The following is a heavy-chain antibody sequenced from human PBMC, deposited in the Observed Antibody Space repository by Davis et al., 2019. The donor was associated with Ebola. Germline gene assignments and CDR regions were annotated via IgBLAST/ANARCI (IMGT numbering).Heavy chain of an antibody. D-gene: IGHD7-27*01. V-gene: IGHV3-21*01. CDR1: GFTFSSYS. CDR2: ISSSSSYI. CDR3: AYLGSYDN. J-gene: IGHJ4*02. Sequence: GGSLRLSCAASGFTFSSYSMNWVRQAPGKGLEWVSSISSSSSYIYYADSVKGRFTISRDNAKRSLYLQMNNLRAEDTAVYFCAYLGSYDNWGQGTLVTVSS.